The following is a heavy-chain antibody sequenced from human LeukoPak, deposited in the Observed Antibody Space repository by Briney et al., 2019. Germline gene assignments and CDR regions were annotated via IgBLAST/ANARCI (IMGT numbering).Heavy chain of an antibody. D-gene: IGHD3-22*01. J-gene: IGHJ4*02. CDR1: GYTFTSYD. CDR2: MNPSSGNT. CDR3: ARGPLYYYDSSGPFYFDY. V-gene: IGHV1-8*01. Sequence: ASVKVSCKASGYTFTSYDINWVRQATGQGLEWMGWMNPSSGNTGYAQKFQGRVTMTRNTSISTAYMELSSLRSEDTAVYYCARGPLYYYDSSGPFYFDYWGQGTLVTVPS.